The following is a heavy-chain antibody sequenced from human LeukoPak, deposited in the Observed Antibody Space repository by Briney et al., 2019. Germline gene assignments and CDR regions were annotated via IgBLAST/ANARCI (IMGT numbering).Heavy chain of an antibody. Sequence: PGGSLRLSCAASGFTFSNYAMNWVRQAPGKGLEWVSSISGDYTDIYYADSVKGRFTISRDNSKNTLYLQMNSLRAEDTAVYYCARNHGDYVPTYYYYYYMDVWGKGTTVTISS. D-gene: IGHD4-17*01. V-gene: IGHV3-21*03. CDR3: ARNHGDYVPTYYYYYYMDV. CDR1: GFTFSNYA. CDR2: ISGDYTDI. J-gene: IGHJ6*03.